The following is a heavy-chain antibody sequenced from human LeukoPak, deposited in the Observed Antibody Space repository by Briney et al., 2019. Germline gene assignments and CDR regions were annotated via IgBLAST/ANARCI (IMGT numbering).Heavy chain of an antibody. CDR3: ARDGGSGMVRFDY. J-gene: IGHJ4*02. D-gene: IGHD5-18*01. CDR2: ISYDGSNK. CDR1: GFTFSNYA. Sequence: VRSLRLSCAASGFTFSNYAMHWVRQAPGKGLEWVAVISYDGSNKYYADSVKGRFTISRDNSKNTLYLQMDSLRAEDTAVYYCARDGGSGMVRFDYWGQGSLVTVSS. V-gene: IGHV3-30-3*01.